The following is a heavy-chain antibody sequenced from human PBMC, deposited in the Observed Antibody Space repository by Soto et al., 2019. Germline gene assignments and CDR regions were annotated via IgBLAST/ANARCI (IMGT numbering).Heavy chain of an antibody. CDR3: ARHGQLYNSGWYLNWFDP. D-gene: IGHD6-19*01. Sequence: SETLSLTCTVCGGSISSSSYYWGWIRQPPGKGLEWIGSIYYSGSTYYNPSLKSRVTISVDTSKNQFSLKLSSVTAADTAVYYCARHGQLYNSGWYLNWFDPWGQGTLVTVSS. CDR2: IYYSGST. CDR1: GGSISSSSYY. V-gene: IGHV4-39*01. J-gene: IGHJ5*02.